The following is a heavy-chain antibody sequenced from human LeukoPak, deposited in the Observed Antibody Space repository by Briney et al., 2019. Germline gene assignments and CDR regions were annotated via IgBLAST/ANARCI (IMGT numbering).Heavy chain of an antibody. D-gene: IGHD3-16*01. CDR3: AKARFNSLYYFDY. CDR1: GFTFSSYG. CDR2: ISSSDGTT. J-gene: IGHJ4*02. Sequence: GGSLRLSCAASGFTFSSYGMSWVRQAPGKGLEWVSSISSSDGTTYFADSVKGRITISRDNSKNTLYLQMSSLRAEDTAVYFCAKARFNSLYYFDYWGQGTLVPVSS. V-gene: IGHV3-23*01.